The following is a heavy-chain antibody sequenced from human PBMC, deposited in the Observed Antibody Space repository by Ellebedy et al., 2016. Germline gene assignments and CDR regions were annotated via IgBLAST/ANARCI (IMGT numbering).Heavy chain of an antibody. CDR2: INHDGTAK. V-gene: IGHV3-7*01. D-gene: IGHD2-2*02. CDR3: TIPPSYYGMNV. CDR1: GFTFSDYW. J-gene: IGHJ6*02. Sequence: GGSLRLSCAASGFTFSDYWMSWVRQAPGNGLEWVANINHDGTAKYYVDSVKGRFTISRDNAKNSLYLQMNSLRAEDTAVYYCTIPPSYYGMNVWGQGTTVTVSS.